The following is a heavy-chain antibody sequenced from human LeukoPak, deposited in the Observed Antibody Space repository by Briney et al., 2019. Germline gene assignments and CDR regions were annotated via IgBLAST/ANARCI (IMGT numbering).Heavy chain of an antibody. CDR1: VYTFTSYY. D-gene: IGHD3-22*01. Sequence: ASVKDSCKASVYTFTSYYMHWVRQAPGQGLEWMGIINPSGGSTSYAQKFQGRVTMTRDTSTSTVYMELSSLRSEDTAVYYCARDRSPWSYYYDSSGYFLDYWGQGTLVTVSS. J-gene: IGHJ4*02. CDR3: ARDRSPWSYYYDSSGYFLDY. CDR2: INPSGGST. V-gene: IGHV1-46*01.